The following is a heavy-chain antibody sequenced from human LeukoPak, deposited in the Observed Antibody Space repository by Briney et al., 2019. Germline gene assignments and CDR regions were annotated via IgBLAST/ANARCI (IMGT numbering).Heavy chain of an antibody. J-gene: IGHJ3*02. CDR1: GFTFSSYE. CDR2: ISSSGGTR. Sequence: GGSLRLSCVASGFTFSSYEMNWVRQSPGQGLEWVSYISSSGGTRYYADSVKGRFTISRDNAKNSLYLQMNSLRAEDTAVYYCARENTDDAFDIWGQETMVTVSS. V-gene: IGHV3-48*03. CDR3: ARENTDDAFDI. D-gene: IGHD1/OR15-1a*01.